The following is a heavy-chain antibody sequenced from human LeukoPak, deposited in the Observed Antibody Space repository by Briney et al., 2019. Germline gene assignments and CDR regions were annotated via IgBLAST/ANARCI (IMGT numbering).Heavy chain of an antibody. Sequence: KPGGSLRLSCAASGFTFSSYSMNWVRQAPGKGLEWVSFISGDSSYIYYADSVKGRFTISRDNAKNSLYLKMNSLRADDMAVYYSARDVSAAAGASYYYYGMDAWGQGTTVTVSS. D-gene: IGHD6-25*01. J-gene: IGHJ6*02. CDR1: GFTFSSYS. CDR2: ISGDSSYI. V-gene: IGHV3-21*01. CDR3: ARDVSAAAGASYYYYGMDA.